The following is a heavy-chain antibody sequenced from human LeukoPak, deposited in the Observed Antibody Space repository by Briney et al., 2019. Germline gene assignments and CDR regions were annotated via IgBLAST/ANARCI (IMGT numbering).Heavy chain of an antibody. CDR3: ARDCSSGTCYFFP. D-gene: IGHD2-15*01. J-gene: IGHJ5*02. CDR1: GGTFSSYA. Sequence: SVKVSCKASGGTFSSYAISWVRQAPGQGLEWMGRISTILGIANYAQKFQGRVTITADKSTSTAYMELSSLRSEDTAVYYCARDCSSGTCYFFPCGQGTLVTVSS. V-gene: IGHV1-69*04. CDR2: ISTILGIA.